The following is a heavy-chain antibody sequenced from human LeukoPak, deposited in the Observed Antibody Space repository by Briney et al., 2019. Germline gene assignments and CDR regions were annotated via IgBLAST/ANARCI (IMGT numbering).Heavy chain of an antibody. CDR2: ISYDAKSN. D-gene: IGHD3-10*01. Sequence: PGGSLRLSCATSGFTFSSYGMHWVRQVPGKGLEWVAVISYDAKSNYHVDSVKGRFTISRDNSKNTLYLQMNSLRAEDTAVYYCAKSGGGSYSWGQGTLVTVSS. V-gene: IGHV3-30*18. CDR3: AKSGGGSYS. J-gene: IGHJ5*02. CDR1: GFTFSSYG.